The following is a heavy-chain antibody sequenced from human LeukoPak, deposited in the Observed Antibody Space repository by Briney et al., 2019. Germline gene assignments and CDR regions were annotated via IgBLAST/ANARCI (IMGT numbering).Heavy chain of an antibody. J-gene: IGHJ4*02. CDR1: GGSISSSSYY. V-gene: IGHV4-39*01. Sequence: SETLSLTCTVSGGSISSSSYYWGWIRQPPGKGLEWIGSIYYSGSTYYIPSLKSRVTISVDTSKNQFSLKLSSVTAADTAVYSCATYNWNYDFANFDYWGQGTLVTVSS. D-gene: IGHD1-7*01. CDR3: ATYNWNYDFANFDY. CDR2: IYYSGST.